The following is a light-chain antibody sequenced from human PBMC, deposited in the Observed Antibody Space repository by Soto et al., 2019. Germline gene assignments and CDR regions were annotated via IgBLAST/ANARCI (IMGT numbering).Light chain of an antibody. V-gene: IGKV3-20*01. CDR1: QCVSTNQ. J-gene: IGKJ4*01. Sequence: EIVFTHSPFTLSLSPVERATLSFMASQCVSTNQLGWYQQKPGQAPRLLIYGASSRATGIADRFSGSGSGKDFTLTISRLEPEDFAVYYCKYYYESSHFGRGTKVDIK. CDR3: KYYYESSH. CDR2: GAS.